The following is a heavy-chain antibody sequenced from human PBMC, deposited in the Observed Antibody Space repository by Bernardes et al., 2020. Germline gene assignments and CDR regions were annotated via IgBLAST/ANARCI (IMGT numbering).Heavy chain of an antibody. CDR1: GYTFTSYY. J-gene: IGHJ5*02. V-gene: IGHV1-46*01. D-gene: IGHD6-13*01. Sequence: ASVKVSCKASGYTFTSYYMHWVRQAPGQGLEWMGIINPSGGSTSYAQKFQGRVTMTRDTSTSTVYMELSSLRSEDTAVYYCAREVGYSSSWDWWFDPWGQGTLVTVSS. CDR2: INPSGGST. CDR3: AREVGYSSSWDWWFDP.